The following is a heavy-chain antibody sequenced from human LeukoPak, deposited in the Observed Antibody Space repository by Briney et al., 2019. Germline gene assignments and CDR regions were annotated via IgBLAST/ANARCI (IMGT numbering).Heavy chain of an antibody. CDR1: GFTVSSNY. D-gene: IGHD6-19*01. J-gene: IGHJ4*02. CDR2: IYSGGST. Sequence: GGSLRLSCAASGFTVSSNYMSWVRQAPGKGLEWVSVIYSGGSTYYADSVKGRFTISRDNSKNTLYLQMNSLRAEDTAVYYCAREGQWLEGGYFDYRGQGTLVTVSS. V-gene: IGHV3-66*01. CDR3: AREGQWLEGGYFDY.